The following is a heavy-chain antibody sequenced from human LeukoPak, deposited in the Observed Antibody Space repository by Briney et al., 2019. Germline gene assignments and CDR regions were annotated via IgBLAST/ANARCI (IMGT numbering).Heavy chain of an antibody. V-gene: IGHV4-31*03. J-gene: IGHJ4*02. D-gene: IGHD2-15*01. CDR1: GGSINNGGYY. CDR3: ARDSGWWFDY. CDR2: IYYSGSS. Sequence: PSQTLSLTCTVSGGSINNGGYYWSWIRQHPGKGLEWIGYIYYSGSSYYNPSLRSRVTISVDTSKNHFSLKLSSVTAADTAVYYCARDSGWWFDYWGQGTLVTVSS.